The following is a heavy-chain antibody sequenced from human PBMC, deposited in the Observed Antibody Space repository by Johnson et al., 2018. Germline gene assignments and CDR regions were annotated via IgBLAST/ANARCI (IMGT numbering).Heavy chain of an antibody. Sequence: QVQLQESGPGLLKPSQTLSLTCTVSGGSISRGGYSWNWIRQHPGKGLEWIGHIYNRGSTSYNPSLKSRVTISVATSKNQFSLKVNSVTAADTAVYYCTREGEYGDSDHWGQGTLVTVSS. CDR1: GGSISRGGYS. CDR3: TREGEYGDSDH. D-gene: IGHD4-17*01. CDR2: IYNRGST. J-gene: IGHJ4*02. V-gene: IGHV4-31*03.